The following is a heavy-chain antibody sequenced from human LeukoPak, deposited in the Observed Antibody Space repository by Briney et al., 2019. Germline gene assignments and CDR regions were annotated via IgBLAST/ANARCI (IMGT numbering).Heavy chain of an antibody. J-gene: IGHJ6*03. CDR1: GGSFSGYY. D-gene: IGHD3-3*01. V-gene: IGHV4-34*01. Sequence: SETLSLTCAVYGGSFSGYYWSWIRQPPGKGLEWIGEINHSGSTNYNPSLKSRVTISVDTSKNQFSLKLSSVTAADTAVYYCARPFDDFWSGYPPAMDVWGKGTTVTVSS. CDR2: INHSGST. CDR3: ARPFDDFWSGYPPAMDV.